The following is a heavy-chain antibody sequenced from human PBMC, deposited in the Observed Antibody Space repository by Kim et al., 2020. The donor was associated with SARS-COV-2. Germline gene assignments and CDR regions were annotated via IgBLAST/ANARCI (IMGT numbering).Heavy chain of an antibody. V-gene: IGHV4-4*02. Sequence: TNYNPPLKSRVTISVDKSKNQFSLKLSSVAAAETAVYYCARSWRSSRYDYWGQGTLVTVSS. D-gene: IGHD6-13*01. CDR3: ARSWRSSRYDY. J-gene: IGHJ4*02. CDR2: T.